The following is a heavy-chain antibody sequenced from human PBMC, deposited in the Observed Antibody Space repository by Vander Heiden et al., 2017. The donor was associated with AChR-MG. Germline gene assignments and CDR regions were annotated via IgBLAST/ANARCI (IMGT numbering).Heavy chain of an antibody. J-gene: IGHJ6*02. CDR2: FDPEDGET. Sequence: QVQLVQSGAEVKKPGASVKFSCKVSGYTLPELSINWVRQAPGKGLEWMGGFDPEDGETIYAQKFQGRVTMTEDTSTDTAYMELSSLRSEDTAVYYCATGSPYSSGWSRYYYYYGMDVWGQGTTVTVSS. CDR3: ATGSPYSSGWSRYYYYYGMDV. D-gene: IGHD6-19*01. V-gene: IGHV1-24*01. CDR1: GYTLPELS.